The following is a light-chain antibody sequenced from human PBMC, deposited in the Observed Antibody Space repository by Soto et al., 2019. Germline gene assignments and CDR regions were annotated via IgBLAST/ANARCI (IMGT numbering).Light chain of an antibody. CDR1: SSNIGAGYD. CDR3: QSYDRSLSALV. V-gene: IGLV1-40*01. J-gene: IGLJ3*02. CDR2: GNN. Sequence: QSVLTQPPSVSGAPGQRVTISCTGSSSNIGAGYDVSWYQQLPGTAPKLLIYGNNNRPSGVPDRFSGFKSGTSASLAITGLQAEEDADYHCQSYDRSLSALVFGGGTKLTVL.